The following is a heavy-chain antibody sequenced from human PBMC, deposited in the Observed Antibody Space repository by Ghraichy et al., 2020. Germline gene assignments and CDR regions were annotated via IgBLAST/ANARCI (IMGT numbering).Heavy chain of an antibody. D-gene: IGHD1-26*01. V-gene: IGHV3-7*01. CDR1: GFTFSSYW. CDR3: ARQSGSYYGGPFDY. Sequence: GGSLRLSCAASGFTFSSYWMSWVRQAPGKGLEWVANIKQDGSEKYYVDSVKGRFTISRDNAKNSLYLQMNSLRAEDTAVYYCARQSGSYYGGPFDYWGQGTLVTVSS. J-gene: IGHJ4*02. CDR2: IKQDGSEK.